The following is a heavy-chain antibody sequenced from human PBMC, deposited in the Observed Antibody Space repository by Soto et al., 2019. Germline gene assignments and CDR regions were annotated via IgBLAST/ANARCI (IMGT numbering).Heavy chain of an antibody. CDR2: IYYSGST. V-gene: IGHV4-30-4*01. D-gene: IGHD3-9*01. Sequence: SETLSLTCTVSGGPISSGDYYWSWIRQPPGKCLEWIGYIYYSGSTYYNPSLKSRVTISVDTSKNQLSLKLSSVTAADTAVYYCARDHYVYDILTGYGYYYGLDVWGQGTTVTVS. CDR1: GGPISSGDYY. J-gene: IGHJ6*02. CDR3: ARDHYVYDILTGYGYYYGLDV.